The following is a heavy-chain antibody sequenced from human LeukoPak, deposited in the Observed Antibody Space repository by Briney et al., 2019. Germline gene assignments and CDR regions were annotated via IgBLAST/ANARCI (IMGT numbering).Heavy chain of an antibody. Sequence: PSETLSLTCTVSGGSISSGGYYWSWIRQPPGKGLEWIGYIYHSGSTYYNPSLKSRVTISVDRSKNQFSLKLSSVTAADTAVYYCAREATGGYFFPDYWGQGTLVTVSS. CDR1: GGSISSGGYY. CDR2: IYHSGST. D-gene: IGHD1-26*01. CDR3: AREATGGYFFPDY. V-gene: IGHV4-30-2*01. J-gene: IGHJ4*02.